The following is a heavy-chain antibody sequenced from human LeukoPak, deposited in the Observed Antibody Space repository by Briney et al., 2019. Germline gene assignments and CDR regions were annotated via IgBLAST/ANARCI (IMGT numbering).Heavy chain of an antibody. D-gene: IGHD6-6*01. J-gene: IGHJ3*02. CDR2: ISAYNGNT. CDR3: ARTYSSSFRNAFDI. CDR1: GYTFTSYG. Sequence: GASVKVSCMASGYTFTSYGISWVRQAPGQGLEWMGWISAYNGNTNYAQKLQGRVTMTTDTSTSTAYMELRSLRSDDTAVYYCARTYSSSFRNAFDIWGQGTMVTVSS. V-gene: IGHV1-18*01.